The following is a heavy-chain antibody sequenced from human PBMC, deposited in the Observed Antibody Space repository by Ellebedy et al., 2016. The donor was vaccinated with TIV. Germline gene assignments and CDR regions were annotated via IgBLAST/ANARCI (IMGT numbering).Heavy chain of an antibody. CDR2: ISSSSSYI. J-gene: IGHJ6*02. CDR1: GFTFSSYS. Sequence: GESLKISCAASGFTFSSYSMNWVRQAPGKGLEWVSSISSSSSYIYYADSVKGRFTISRDNAKNSLYLQMNSLRAEDTAVYYCARDLGPWRDCYYYGMDVWGQGTTVTVSS. V-gene: IGHV3-21*01. CDR3: ARDLGPWRDCYYYGMDV. D-gene: IGHD3-16*01.